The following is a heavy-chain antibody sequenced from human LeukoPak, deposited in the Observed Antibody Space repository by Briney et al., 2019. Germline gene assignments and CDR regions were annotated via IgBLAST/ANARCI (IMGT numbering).Heavy chain of an antibody. V-gene: IGHV3-7*01. CDR1: GFTFSSRDW. CDR3: ARGHDY. J-gene: IGHJ4*02. Sequence: PGGSLRLSCVASGFTFSSRDWMTWVRQAPGKGLEWVANIKQDGSEKNYVDSVKGRFTISRDNAKNSVDLQMNSLRVEDTAVFYCARGHDYWGQGILVTVSS. CDR2: IKQDGSEK.